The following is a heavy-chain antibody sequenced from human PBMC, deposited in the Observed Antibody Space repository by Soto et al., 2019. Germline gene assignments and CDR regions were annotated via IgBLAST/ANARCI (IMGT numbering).Heavy chain of an antibody. V-gene: IGHV3-23*01. CDR2: ISGGGVNT. CDR3: AQDIAPTPYESRGDPFDV. J-gene: IGHJ3*01. CDR1: GFTFSNYA. D-gene: IGHD3-22*01. Sequence: EVQLLESGGGLVQPGGSLRLSGVASGFTFSNYAMNWVRQAPGKGLEWISAISGGGVNTYYADSVKGRNSVSRDNSKRTLDLHKDSLRAADSAVYYCAQDIAPTPYESRGDPFDVWRQGTKVTVS.